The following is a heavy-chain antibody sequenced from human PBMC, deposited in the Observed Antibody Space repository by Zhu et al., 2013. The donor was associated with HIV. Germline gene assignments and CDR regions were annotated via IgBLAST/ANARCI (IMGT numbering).Heavy chain of an antibody. J-gene: IGHJ4*02. CDR3: ARATQVSLLDY. CDR1: GYIFNGYY. V-gene: IGHV1-2*02. Sequence: QVQLVQAGAELKKPGASVKVSCKASGYIFNGYYIHWVRQAPGQGLEWIGWINPNSGGTNYAQKFQGRVTMTRDTSISTAYMELSRLRSDDTAVYYCARATQVSLLDYWGQGTLVTVSS. CDR2: INPNSGGT.